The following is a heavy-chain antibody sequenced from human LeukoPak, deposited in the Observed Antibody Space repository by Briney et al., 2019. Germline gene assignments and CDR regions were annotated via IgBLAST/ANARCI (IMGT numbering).Heavy chain of an antibody. Sequence: SETQSLTCTVSGGSISSYYWSWIRQPPGKGLEWIGYIYYSGSTNYNPSLKSRVTISVDTSKNQFSLKLSSVTAADTAVYYCAREVIVGATFDYWGQGTLVTVSS. J-gene: IGHJ4*02. CDR2: IYYSGST. CDR1: GGSISSYY. CDR3: AREVIVGATFDY. D-gene: IGHD1-26*01. V-gene: IGHV4-59*01.